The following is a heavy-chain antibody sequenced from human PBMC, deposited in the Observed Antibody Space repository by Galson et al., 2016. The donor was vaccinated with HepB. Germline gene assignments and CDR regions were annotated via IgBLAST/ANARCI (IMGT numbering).Heavy chain of an antibody. D-gene: IGHD3-10*02. Sequence: TLSLTCNVSSGSVISGGYYWSWLRQHPGKGLEWIGSIYYSGTTYFNPSLKSRVTMSMDPPNNQFSLWLTSVTAADSAVYYCARTEFGEVATTTSMVGYWGQGTLVSVSS. V-gene: IGHV4-31*03. CDR2: IYYSGTT. J-gene: IGHJ4*02. CDR1: SGSVISGGYY. CDR3: ARTEFGEVATTTSMVGY.